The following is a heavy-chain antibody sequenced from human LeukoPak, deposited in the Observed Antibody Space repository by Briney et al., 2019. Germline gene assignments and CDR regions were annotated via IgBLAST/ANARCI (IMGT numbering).Heavy chain of an antibody. D-gene: IGHD4-17*01. CDR1: GFSLSTSGVG. V-gene: IGHV2-5*01. CDR2: IYRNDDK. Sequence: SGPTLVNPTQTLTLTCTFSGFSLSTSGVGVGWIRQPPGKALEWLALIYRNDDKRYSPSLKSRLTITKDTSKNQVVLTMTNMDPVDTATYHCAHSPLDYGDYGREDHAFDIWGRGTMVTVSS. CDR3: AHSPLDYGDYGREDHAFDI. J-gene: IGHJ3*02.